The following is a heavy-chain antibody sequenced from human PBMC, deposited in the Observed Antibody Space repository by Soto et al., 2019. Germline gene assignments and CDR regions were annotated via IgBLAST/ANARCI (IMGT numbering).Heavy chain of an antibody. Sequence: SETLSLTCAVYGGSFSGYYWTWIRQPPGTGLEWIGNIHYSGSTNYNPSLKSRVTISVDTSKNQFSLKLTSVTAADTAVYYCARDKIPGLFDYWGQGTLVTVSS. CDR3: ARDKIPGLFDY. CDR1: GGSFSGYY. J-gene: IGHJ4*02. D-gene: IGHD2-21*01. V-gene: IGHV4-34*01. CDR2: IHYSGST.